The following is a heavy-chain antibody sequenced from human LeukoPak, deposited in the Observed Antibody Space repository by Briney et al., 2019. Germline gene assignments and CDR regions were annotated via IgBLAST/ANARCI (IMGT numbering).Heavy chain of an antibody. V-gene: IGHV3-9*01. J-gene: IGHJ4*02. Sequence: GGSLRLSCAASGFTFDDYAMHWVRQAPGKGLEWVPGISWNSGSIGYADSVKGRFTISRDNAKNSLYLQMNSLRAEDTALYYCAKVLRGSGIFDYWGQGTLVTVSS. CDR2: ISWNSGSI. D-gene: IGHD3-10*01. CDR3: AKVLRGSGIFDY. CDR1: GFTFDDYA.